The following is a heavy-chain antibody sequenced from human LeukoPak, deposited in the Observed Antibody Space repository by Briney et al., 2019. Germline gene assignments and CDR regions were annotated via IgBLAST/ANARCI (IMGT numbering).Heavy chain of an antibody. CDR1: GFTFSRYT. V-gene: IGHV3-48*04. CDR2: ISSTGTAI. D-gene: IGHD2-15*01. CDR3: ARDPRGYCSGGSCYHDAFDI. J-gene: IGHJ3*02. Sequence: GGSLRLSCAASGFTFSRYTMNWVRQAPGKGLAWVSFISSTGTAIYYADSVKGRFTISRDNAKNSLYLQMSSLRAEDTAVYYCARDPRGYCSGGSCYHDAFDIWGQGTMVTVSS.